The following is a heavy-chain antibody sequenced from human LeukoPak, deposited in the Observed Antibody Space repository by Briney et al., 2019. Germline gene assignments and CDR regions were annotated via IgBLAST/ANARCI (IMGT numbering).Heavy chain of an antibody. D-gene: IGHD3-22*01. V-gene: IGHV3-30*18. CDR1: GFTFSSYG. J-gene: IGHJ4*02. Sequence: GGSLRLSCAASGFTFSSYGMHWVRQAPGKGLEWVAVISYDGSNKYYADSVKGGFTISRDNYKNTLYLQMNSLRAEDTAVYYCAKVRRRGYYDSSGLALLDYWGQGTLVTVSS. CDR2: ISYDGSNK. CDR3: AKVRRRGYYDSSGLALLDY.